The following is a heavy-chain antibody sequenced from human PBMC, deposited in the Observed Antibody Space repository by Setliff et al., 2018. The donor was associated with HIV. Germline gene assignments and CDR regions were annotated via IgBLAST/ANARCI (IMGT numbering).Heavy chain of an antibody. V-gene: IGHV4-61*02. J-gene: IGHJ4*02. CDR2: IYTSGSI. D-gene: IGHD6-13*01. CDR3: AREYSSSWYRYFDY. Sequence: SETLSLTCTVSGGSISSGSYYWSWIRQPAGKGLEWIGRIYTSGSINYNPSLKSRVTISVDTSKNQFSLKLSSVTAADTAVYYCAREYSSSWYRYFDYWGQGTLVTVSS. CDR1: GGSISSGSYY.